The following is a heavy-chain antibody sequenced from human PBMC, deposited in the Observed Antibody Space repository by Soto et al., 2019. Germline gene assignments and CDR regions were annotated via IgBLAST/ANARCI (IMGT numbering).Heavy chain of an antibody. Sequence: PSETLSLTCTVSGGSVSSGSYYWSWIRQPPGKGLEWIGYIYYSGSTNYNPSLKSRVTISVDTSKNQFSLKLSSVTAEDTAVYYCARGYGSGSYYFGMDVWGQGTTVTVSS. CDR3: ARGYGSGSYYFGMDV. V-gene: IGHV4-61*01. CDR1: GGSVSSGSYY. CDR2: IYYSGST. D-gene: IGHD3-10*01. J-gene: IGHJ6*02.